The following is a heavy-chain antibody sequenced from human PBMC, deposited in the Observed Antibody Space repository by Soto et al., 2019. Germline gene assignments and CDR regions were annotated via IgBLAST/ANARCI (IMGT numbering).Heavy chain of an antibody. Sequence: LEILSLTCAVYGGSFSGYYWSWIRQPPGKGLEWIGEINHSGSTNYNPSLKSRVTISVDTSKNQFSLKLSSVTAADTAVYYCARGQGKLRYFDWSGPYYYYYYYMDVWGKGTTVTVSS. D-gene: IGHD3-9*01. CDR1: GGSFSGYY. CDR3: ARGQGKLRYFDWSGPYYYYYYYMDV. CDR2: INHSGST. J-gene: IGHJ6*03. V-gene: IGHV4-34*01.